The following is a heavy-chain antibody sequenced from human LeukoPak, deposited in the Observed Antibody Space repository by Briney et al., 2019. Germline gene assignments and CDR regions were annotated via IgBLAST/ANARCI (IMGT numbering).Heavy chain of an antibody. CDR2: ISGSSNYI. CDR3: ARDLGYCTNGVCHTRFDY. D-gene: IGHD2-8*01. V-gene: IGHV3-21*01. J-gene: IGHJ4*02. Sequence: GGSLRLSCAASGFTFNNYGMNWVRQAPGKGLEWVSSISGSSNYIYYADSVKGRFTISRDNAKNSLYLQMNSLRAEDTAVYYCARDLGYCTNGVCHTRFDYWGQGTLVAVSS. CDR1: GFTFNNYG.